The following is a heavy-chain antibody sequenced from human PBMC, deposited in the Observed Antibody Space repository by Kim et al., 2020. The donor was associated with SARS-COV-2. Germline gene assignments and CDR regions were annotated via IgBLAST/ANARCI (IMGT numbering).Heavy chain of an antibody. CDR3: ARSVRRGYSSSWYSNWFDP. Sequence: GESLKISCKGSGYSFTSYWIGWVRQMPGKGLEWMGIIYPGDSDTRYSPSFQGQVTISADKSISTAYLQWSSLKASDTAMYYCARSVRRGYSSSWYSNWFDPWGQGTLVTVSS. CDR2: IYPGDSDT. CDR1: GYSFTSYW. V-gene: IGHV5-51*01. D-gene: IGHD6-13*01. J-gene: IGHJ5*02.